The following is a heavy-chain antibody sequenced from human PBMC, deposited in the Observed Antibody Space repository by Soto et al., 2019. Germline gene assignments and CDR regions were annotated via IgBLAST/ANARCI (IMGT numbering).Heavy chain of an antibody. Sequence: GESLKISCAASGFTFSSYGMHWVRQAPGKGLEWVAVISYDGSNKYYADSVKGRFTISRDNSKNTLYLQMNSLRAEDTAVYYCARNPIAARPGPYYYGMDVWGQGTTVNVSS. D-gene: IGHD6-6*01. J-gene: IGHJ6*02. CDR1: GFTFSSYG. CDR3: ARNPIAARPGPYYYGMDV. CDR2: ISYDGSNK. V-gene: IGHV3-30*03.